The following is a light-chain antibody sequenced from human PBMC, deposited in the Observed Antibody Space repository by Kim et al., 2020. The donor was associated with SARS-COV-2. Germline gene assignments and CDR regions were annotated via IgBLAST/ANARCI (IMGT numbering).Light chain of an antibody. Sequence: PGQTARITCSGDALPKQYAYWYQQKPGQAPVLVIYKDSERPSGIPERFSGSSSGTTITLTISGVQAEDEADYYCQSADSSGTYVVFGGGTQLTVL. J-gene: IGLJ2*01. CDR3: QSADSSGTYVV. CDR1: ALPKQY. CDR2: KDS. V-gene: IGLV3-25*03.